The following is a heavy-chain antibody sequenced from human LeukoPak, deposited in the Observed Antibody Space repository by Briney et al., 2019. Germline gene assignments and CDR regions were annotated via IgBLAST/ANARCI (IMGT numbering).Heavy chain of an antibody. D-gene: IGHD2-2*01. V-gene: IGHV4-39*01. J-gene: IGHJ4*02. CDR3: ARLVGTSCCGDY. Sequence: PSETLSLTCTVSGGSISSSSYYWGWIRQPPGKGLEWIGNIYYSGSTYYNPSLKSRVTISVDTSKNQFSLKLSSVTAADTAVYYCARLVGTSCCGDYWGQGTLVTVSS. CDR2: IYYSGST. CDR1: GGSISSSSYY.